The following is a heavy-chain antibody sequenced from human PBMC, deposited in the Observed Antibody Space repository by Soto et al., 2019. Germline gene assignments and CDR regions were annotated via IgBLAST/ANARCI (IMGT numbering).Heavy chain of an antibody. CDR1: GFTFSSYG. V-gene: IGHV3-30*18. Sequence: GGSLRLSCAASGFTFSSYGMHWVRQAPGKGLEWVAVISYDGSNKYYADSVKGRFTISRDNSKNTLYLQMNSLRAADTAVYYCAKWGYGGYYGMDVWGQGTTVTVSS. D-gene: IGHD4-17*01. CDR2: ISYDGSNK. CDR3: AKWGYGGYYGMDV. J-gene: IGHJ6*02.